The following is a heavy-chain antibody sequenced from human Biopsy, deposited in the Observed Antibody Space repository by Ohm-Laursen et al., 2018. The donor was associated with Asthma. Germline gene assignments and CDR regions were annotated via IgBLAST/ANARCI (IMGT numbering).Heavy chain of an antibody. J-gene: IGHJ6*02. V-gene: IGHV4-39*01. CDR1: SGSDGYMRSGNYY. D-gene: IGHD6-13*01. Sequence: SDTLSLTCSLSSGSDGYMRSGNYYWGWIRQPPGKGLEWIGSIYYSGTTYYNPSLESRFPVSADTSKNQFSLKLTSVTAADTAVYYCVRGSSSWHHGPFHYYYGLDVWGQGTTATVSS. CDR3: VRGSSSWHHGPFHYYYGLDV. CDR2: IYYSGTT.